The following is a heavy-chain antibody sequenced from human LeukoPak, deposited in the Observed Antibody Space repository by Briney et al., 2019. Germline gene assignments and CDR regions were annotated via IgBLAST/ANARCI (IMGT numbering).Heavy chain of an antibody. J-gene: IGHJ4*02. Sequence: SETLSLTSTVSGGSSSSTRYYWDWIRQPPGKGLEWIGNIRYSGYTYYNPSLKSRVTMSVDTSKNQFSLKLSSVTATDTAVYYCARHEAAVDTGFDLCGQGTLVTVSS. V-gene: IGHV4-39*01. D-gene: IGHD1-14*01. CDR1: GGSSSSTRYY. CDR2: IRYSGYT. CDR3: ARHEAAVDTGFDL.